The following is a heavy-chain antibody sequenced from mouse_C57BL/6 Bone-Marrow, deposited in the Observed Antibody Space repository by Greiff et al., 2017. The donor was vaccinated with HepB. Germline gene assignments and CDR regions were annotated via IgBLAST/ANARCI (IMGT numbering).Heavy chain of an antibody. V-gene: IGHV1-42*01. CDR3: ARYTTVVPSYAMDY. Sequence: EVKLEESGPELVKPGASVKISCKASGYSFTGYYMNWVKQSPEKSLEWIGEINPSTGGTTYNQKFKAKATLTVDKSSSTAYMQLKSLTSEDSAVYYCARYTTVVPSYAMDYWGQGTSVTVSS. CDR1: GYSFTGYY. D-gene: IGHD1-1*01. J-gene: IGHJ4*01. CDR2: INPSTGGT.